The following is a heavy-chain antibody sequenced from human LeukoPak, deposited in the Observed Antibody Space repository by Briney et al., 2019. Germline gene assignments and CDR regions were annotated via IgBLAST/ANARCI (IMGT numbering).Heavy chain of an antibody. CDR2: IKQDGSEK. V-gene: IGHV3-7*01. CDR1: GFTFSSYW. D-gene: IGHD2-8*02. CDR3: ASQSPGGFFEDY. J-gene: IGHJ4*02. Sequence: PGGSLRLSCAASGFTFSSYWMSWVRQAPGKGLDCVANIKQDGSEKYYVDSVKGRFTISRDNAKNSLYLQMNSLRAEDTAVYYCASQSPGGFFEDYWGQGTLVTVSS.